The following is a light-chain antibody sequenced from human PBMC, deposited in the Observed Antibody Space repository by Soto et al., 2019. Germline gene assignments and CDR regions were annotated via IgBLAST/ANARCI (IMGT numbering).Light chain of an antibody. CDR3: SSYASSSTLNV. CDR1: TSDVGGYYY. Sequence: QSVLTQPASVSGSPGQSITISCTGTTSDVGGYYYVSWYQHHPGKAPNLIIYEVSNRPSGVSNRFSASKSGNTASLTISGIQAEDEADYYCSSYASSSTLNVFGTGTKVTVL. CDR2: EVS. J-gene: IGLJ1*01. V-gene: IGLV2-14*01.